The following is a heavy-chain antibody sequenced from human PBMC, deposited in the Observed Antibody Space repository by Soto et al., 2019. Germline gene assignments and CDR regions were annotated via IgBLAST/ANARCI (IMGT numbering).Heavy chain of an antibody. CDR1: GYSFTSYW. D-gene: IGHD6-19*01. V-gene: IGHV5-51*01. CDR3: ARLKAAGRRQWLVPHLNFFDY. Sequence: PGESLKISCKGSGYSFTSYWIGWVRQMPGKGLEWMGIIYPGDSDTRYSPSFQGQVTISADKSISTAYLQWSSLKASDTAMYYCARLKAAGRRQWLVPHLNFFDYWGQGTLVTVSS. CDR2: IYPGDSDT. J-gene: IGHJ4*02.